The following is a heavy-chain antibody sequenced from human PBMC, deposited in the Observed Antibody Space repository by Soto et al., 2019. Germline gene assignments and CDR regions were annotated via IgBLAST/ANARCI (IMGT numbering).Heavy chain of an antibody. CDR1: GYIFTDYY. CDR3: ARVVPGAEAWFGP. CDR2: INPNSGGT. V-gene: IGHV1-2*04. D-gene: IGHD2-2*01. J-gene: IGHJ5*02. Sequence: ASVKVSCKTSGYIFTDYYIHWVRQAPGQGLEWMGWINPNSGGTNYAQKFQDWVTMTTDTSTTTAYMELRSLRSDDTAVYYCARVVPGAEAWFGPWGQGTLVTVSS.